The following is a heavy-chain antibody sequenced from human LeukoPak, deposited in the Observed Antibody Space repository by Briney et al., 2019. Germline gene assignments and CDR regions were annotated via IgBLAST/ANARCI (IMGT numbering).Heavy chain of an antibody. CDR2: IHNSGRT. D-gene: IGHD6-13*01. CDR3: ASRIAAADNWFDP. V-gene: IGHV4-4*08. Sequence: PSETLSLTCSVSGGSFSSYYWSWIRQSPGKGLEWIGYIHNSGRTNYNPSLKSRVTGFVDTSKNQVSLRLSSVTAADTAVYYCASRIAAADNWFDPWGQGTLVTVSS. CDR1: GGSFSSYY. J-gene: IGHJ5*02.